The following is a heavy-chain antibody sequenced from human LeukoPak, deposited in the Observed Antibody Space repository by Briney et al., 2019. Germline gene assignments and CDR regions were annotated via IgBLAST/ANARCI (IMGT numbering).Heavy chain of an antibody. J-gene: IGHJ4*02. CDR2: IYSGGST. V-gene: IGHV3-53*01. CDR3: AKVVTSGWYQEYYFDY. Sequence: GGSLRLSCAASGFTVSSNYMSWVRQAPGKGLEWVSVIYSGGSTYYADSVKGRFTISRDNSKNTLYLQMNSLRAEDTAVYYCAKVVTSGWYQEYYFDYWGQGTLVTVSS. CDR1: GFTVSSNY. D-gene: IGHD6-19*01.